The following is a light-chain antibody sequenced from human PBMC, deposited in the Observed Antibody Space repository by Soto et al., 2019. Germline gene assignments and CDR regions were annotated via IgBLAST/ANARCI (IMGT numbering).Light chain of an antibody. J-gene: IGKJ5*01. CDR2: EVS. CDR1: HSLLHITGETF. CDR3: MQSTQLPPT. V-gene: IGKV2D-29*02. Sequence: DVVLTQTPISLSVAHGQPASISCKSSHSLLHITGETFLFWYLQKPGQSPQLLIYEVSTRVSGVPDRFSGSGSGTDFTLEISRVETDDVGIYYCMQSTQLPPTFAQGTLLEIK.